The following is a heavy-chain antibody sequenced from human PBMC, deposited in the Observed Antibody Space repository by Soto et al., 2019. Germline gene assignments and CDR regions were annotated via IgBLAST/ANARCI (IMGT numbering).Heavy chain of an antibody. CDR2: IIPLFRTP. Sequence: QVQLVQSGAEMKEPGSSVKVSCKTSGGTVSSSAISWLRQASGQGLEWMGGIIPLFRTPDYAQKFQGRVTIAADESTSTAYMELSSLRSEDTAVYYCARDNDRLQLGGNYYYILDVWGQGTTITVSS. D-gene: IGHD4-4*01. J-gene: IGHJ6*02. V-gene: IGHV1-69*12. CDR3: ARDNDRLQLGGNYYYILDV. CDR1: GGTVSSSA.